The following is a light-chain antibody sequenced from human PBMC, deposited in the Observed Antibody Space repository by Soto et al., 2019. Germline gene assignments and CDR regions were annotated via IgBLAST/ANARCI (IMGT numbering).Light chain of an antibody. CDR3: ASYAGNNNFVL. J-gene: IGLJ2*01. Sequence: QSALAQPPSASRSPGQSVTISCTGTSSDVGAYNYVSWYQQHPGKAPKLVIYEVTERPSGVPERFSGSNSGSTASLTVSGLQAEDEALYYCASYAGNNNFVLFGGGTKLTV. V-gene: IGLV2-8*02. CDR2: EVT. CDR1: SSDVGAYNY.